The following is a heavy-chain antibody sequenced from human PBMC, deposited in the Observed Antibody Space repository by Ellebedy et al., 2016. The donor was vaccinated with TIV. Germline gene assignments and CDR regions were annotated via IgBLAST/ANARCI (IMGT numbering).Heavy chain of an antibody. D-gene: IGHD3-10*01. V-gene: IGHV4-39*01. CDR3: ARWFGELLYVRWFDP. Sequence: SETLSLTCTVSGGSMTRSSYYWAWIRQPPGKGLEWIGSIYYSGTTYYNPSLKSRVTISADTSKNQISLRLSSVTAADTAVYYCARWFGELLYVRWFDPWGQGTLVTVSS. J-gene: IGHJ5*02. CDR1: GGSMTRSSYY. CDR2: IYYSGTT.